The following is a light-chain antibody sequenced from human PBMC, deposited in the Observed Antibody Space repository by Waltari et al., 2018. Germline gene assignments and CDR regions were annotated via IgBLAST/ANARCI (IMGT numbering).Light chain of an antibody. V-gene: IGKV3-20*01. Sequence: TQSPGTLSLSPGERATLSCRASQSVGTYLAWYQQTPGQAPRLLIYGASNMAAGIPDRFSGSGSGTDFTLTISRLEPEDFAIYYCQKYERLPATFGQGTKVEIK. CDR2: GAS. CDR3: QKYERLPAT. CDR1: QSVGTY. J-gene: IGKJ1*01.